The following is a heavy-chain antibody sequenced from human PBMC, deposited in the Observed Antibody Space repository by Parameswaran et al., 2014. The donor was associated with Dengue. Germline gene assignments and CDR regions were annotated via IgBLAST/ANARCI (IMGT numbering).Heavy chain of an antibody. CDR1: GFTVSSNY. Sequence: GESLKISCAASGFTVSSNYMSWVRQAPGKGLEWVSVIYSGGSTYYADSVKGRFTISRDNSKNTPYLQMNSLRAEDTAVYYCARSPAARWDGYYYYGMDVWGQGTTVTVSS. CDR2: IYSGGST. D-gene: IGHD6-6*01. CDR3: ARSPAARWDGYYYYGMDV. J-gene: IGHJ6*02. V-gene: IGHV3-66*02.